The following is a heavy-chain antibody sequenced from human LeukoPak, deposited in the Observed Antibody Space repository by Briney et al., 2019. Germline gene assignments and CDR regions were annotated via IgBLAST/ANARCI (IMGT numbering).Heavy chain of an antibody. CDR3: ARVRAAAGREPLDY. CDR2: ISSSSSYI. V-gene: IGHV3-21*01. J-gene: IGHJ4*02. CDR1: GFTFSSYS. D-gene: IGHD6-13*01. Sequence: GGSLRLSCAASGFTFSSYSMNWVRQAPGKGLEWVSSISSSSSYIYYADSVKGRFTISRDNAKNLLYLQMNSLRAEDTAVYYCARVRAAAGREPLDYWGQGTLVTVSS.